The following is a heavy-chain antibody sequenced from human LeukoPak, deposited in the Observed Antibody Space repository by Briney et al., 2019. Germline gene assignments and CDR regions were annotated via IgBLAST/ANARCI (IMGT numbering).Heavy chain of an antibody. V-gene: IGHV3-23*01. CDR1: GFTFSSYA. Sequence: GGSLRLSCAASGFTFSSYAMSWVRQAPGKGLEWVSVISGSGGSTYYADSVKGRFTISRDNSKNTLYLQMNSLRAEDTAVYYCAKDLGLVVPAATLDYWGQGTLVTVSS. CDR2: ISGSGGST. CDR3: AKDLGLVVPAATLDY. J-gene: IGHJ4*02. D-gene: IGHD2-2*01.